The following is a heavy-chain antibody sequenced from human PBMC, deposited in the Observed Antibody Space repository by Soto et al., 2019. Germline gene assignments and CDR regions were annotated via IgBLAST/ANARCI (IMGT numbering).Heavy chain of an antibody. J-gene: IGHJ4*02. CDR2: IIPIFGTA. V-gene: IGHV1-69*13. D-gene: IGHD3-10*01. Sequence: ASVKVSCKASGGTFSSYAISWVRQAPGQGLEWMGGIIPIFGTANYAQKFQGRVTITADESTSTAYMELSSLRSEDTAVYYCARLVHYGSGSPPADYWGQGTLVTVSS. CDR1: GGTFSSYA. CDR3: ARLVHYGSGSPPADY.